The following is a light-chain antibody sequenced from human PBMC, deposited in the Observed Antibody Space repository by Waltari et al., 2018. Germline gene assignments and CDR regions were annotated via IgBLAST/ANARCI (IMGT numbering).Light chain of an antibody. CDR2: DDS. CDR1: NXGXKS. J-gene: IGLJ2*01. Sequence: SYVLTQPPSVSVAPGKTAKISCGGNNXGXKSVHWYQQKPGQAPILVVFDDSDRPSAIPERLSGPNSGNAATRTVRRAEAGEEADDSGQVGDAIDEPAIXGGGTKLPV. V-gene: IGLV3-21*03. CDR3: QVGDAIDEPAI.